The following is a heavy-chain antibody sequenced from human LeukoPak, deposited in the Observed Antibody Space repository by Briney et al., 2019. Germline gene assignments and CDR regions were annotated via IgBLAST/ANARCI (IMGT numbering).Heavy chain of an antibody. Sequence: SETLSLTCTVSGGSISSFHWNWIRQPPGKGLEWIGYIYYTGSTTYNPSLKSRVTMSIDTSKNQFSLKLSSVTAADTAVYYCAAGYCSSTSCSENWFDPWGQGTLVTVSS. J-gene: IGHJ5*02. CDR2: IYYTGST. V-gene: IGHV4-59*08. CDR1: GGSISSFH. CDR3: AAGYCSSTSCSENWFDP. D-gene: IGHD2-2*01.